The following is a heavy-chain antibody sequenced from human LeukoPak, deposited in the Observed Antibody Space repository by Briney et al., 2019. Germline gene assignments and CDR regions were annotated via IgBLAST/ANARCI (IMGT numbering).Heavy chain of an antibody. CDR3: ARASAAAVAP. J-gene: IGHJ5*02. CDR2: IYHSGST. Sequence: TPSETLSLTCAVSGYSISSGYYGGWIRQPPGKGLEWIGSIYHSGSTYYNPSLKSRVTISVDTSKNQFSLKMSSVTAADTAVYYCARASAAAVAPWGQGTLVTVSS. V-gene: IGHV4-38-2*01. CDR1: GYSISSGYY. D-gene: IGHD2-2*01.